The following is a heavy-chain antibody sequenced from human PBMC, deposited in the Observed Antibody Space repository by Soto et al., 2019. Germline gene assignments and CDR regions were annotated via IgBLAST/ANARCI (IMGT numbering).Heavy chain of an antibody. D-gene: IGHD4-17*01. CDR1: GGTFSSYA. CDR2: IIPIFGTA. CDR3: AGGTVTTGPFKVRFSIFDY. V-gene: IGHV1-69*01. J-gene: IGHJ4*02. Sequence: QVQLVQSGAEVQKPGSSVKVSCKASGGTFSSYAISWVRQAPGQGLEWMGGIIPIFGTANYAQKFQGRVTISADESTSTAYMELSSLRSEDTAVYYCAGGTVTTGPFKVRFSIFDYWGQGTLVTVSS.